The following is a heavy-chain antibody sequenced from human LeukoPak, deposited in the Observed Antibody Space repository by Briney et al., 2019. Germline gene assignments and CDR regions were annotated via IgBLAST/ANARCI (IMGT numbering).Heavy chain of an antibody. Sequence: SGGSLRLSCAVSGFRFNSHHMHWVRQAPNKGLEWVAVAPHDRSSPSHAASVNGRFTISRDNSKDTLFLHMDSLRVEDTAVYYCASQSYARFDPWGQGTLVTVSS. J-gene: IGHJ5*02. D-gene: IGHD3-16*01. CDR2: APHDRSSP. V-gene: IGHV3-30*03. CDR1: GFRFNSHH. CDR3: ASQSYARFDP.